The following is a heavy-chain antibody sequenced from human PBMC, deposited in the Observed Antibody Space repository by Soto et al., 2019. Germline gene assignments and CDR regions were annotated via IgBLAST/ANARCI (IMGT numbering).Heavy chain of an antibody. CDR2: ISAYNGNT. CDR1: GYTFTSYG. V-gene: IGHV1-18*04. J-gene: IGHJ6*02. Sequence: ASVKVSCKASGYTFTSYGISWVRQAPGQGLEWMGWISAYNGNTNYAQKLQGRVTMTTDTSTSTAYMELRSLRSDDTAVYYCARGSPPFWSGYYIGYYGMDVWGQGTTVTVSS. CDR3: ARGSPPFWSGYYIGYYGMDV. D-gene: IGHD3-3*01.